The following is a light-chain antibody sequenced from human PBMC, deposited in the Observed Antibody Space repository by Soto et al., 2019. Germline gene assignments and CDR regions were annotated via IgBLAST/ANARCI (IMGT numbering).Light chain of an antibody. Sequence: DIQRTQSPSSMSASVGDRVTITCRASQSISSYLNWYQQKPGKAPKLLIYAASSLQSGVPSRFSGSGSGTDGTITISSLKQEDGATYYCQQRYSTTWTFGQGTKVDIK. CDR2: AAS. V-gene: IGKV1-39*01. CDR1: QSISSY. CDR3: QQRYSTTWT. J-gene: IGKJ1*01.